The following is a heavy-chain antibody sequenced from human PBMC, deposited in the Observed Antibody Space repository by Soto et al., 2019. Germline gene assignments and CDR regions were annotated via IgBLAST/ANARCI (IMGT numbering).Heavy chain of an antibody. J-gene: IGHJ4*02. CDR3: ARTCSGGTCSFDY. CDR1: GFTFSSYG. D-gene: IGHD2-15*01. Sequence: PGGSLRLSCAASGFTFSSYGMHWVRQAPGKGLEWVAVIWYDGSNKYYADSVKGRFTISRDNSKNTLYLQMNSLRAEDTAVYYCARTCSGGTCSFDYWGQGTLVTVSS. V-gene: IGHV3-33*01. CDR2: IWYDGSNK.